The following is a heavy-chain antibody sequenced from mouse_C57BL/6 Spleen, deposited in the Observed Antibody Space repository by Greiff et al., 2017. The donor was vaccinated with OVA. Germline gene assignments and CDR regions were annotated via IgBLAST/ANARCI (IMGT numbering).Heavy chain of an antibody. D-gene: IGHD1-1*01. J-gene: IGHJ1*03. CDR1: GFSFNTYA. CDR3: VRHEPYYYGSSYEGWYFDV. Sequence: EVMLVESGGGLVQPKGSLKLSCAASGFSFNTYAMNWVRQAPGKGLEWVARIRSKSNNYATYYADSVKDRFTISRDDSESMLYLQMNNLKTEDTAMYYCVRHEPYYYGSSYEGWYFDVWGTETTVTVSS. CDR2: IRSKSNNYAT. V-gene: IGHV10-1*01.